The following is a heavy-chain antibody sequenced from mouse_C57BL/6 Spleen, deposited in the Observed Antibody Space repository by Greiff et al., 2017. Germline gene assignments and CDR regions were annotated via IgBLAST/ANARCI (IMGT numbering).Heavy chain of an antibody. CDR3: ARSNWGYAMDY. CDR2: ISSGSSTI. V-gene: IGHV5-17*01. D-gene: IGHD4-1*01. Sequence: EVKLVESGGGLVKPGGSLKLSCAASGFTFSDYGMHWVRQAPGKGLEWVAYISSGSSTIYYADTVKGRFTISRDNAKNTLFLQMTSLRSEDTAMYYCARSNWGYAMDYWGQGTSVTVSS. CDR1: GFTFSDYG. J-gene: IGHJ4*01.